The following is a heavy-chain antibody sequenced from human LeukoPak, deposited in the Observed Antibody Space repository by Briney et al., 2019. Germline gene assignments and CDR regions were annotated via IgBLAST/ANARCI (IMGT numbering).Heavy chain of an antibody. V-gene: IGHV1-2*02. CDR3: ARDRGRGILTGYYAVTFDY. CDR1: GYTFTGYY. CDR2: INPNSGGT. Sequence: ASVKVSCKASGYTFTGYYVHWVRQAPGQGLEWMGWINPNSGGTNYAQKFQGRVTMTRDTSISTAYMELSRLRSDDTAVYYCARDRGRGILTGYYAVTFDYWGQGTLVTVSS. D-gene: IGHD3-9*01. J-gene: IGHJ4*02.